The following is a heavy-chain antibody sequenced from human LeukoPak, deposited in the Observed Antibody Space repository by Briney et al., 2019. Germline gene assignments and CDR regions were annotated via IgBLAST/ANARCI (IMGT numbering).Heavy chain of an antibody. Sequence: GASVKVSCKASGYTFTSYDINWVRQATGQGLEWMGWMNPNSGNTGYAQKFQGRVTMTRNTSISTAYTELSSLRSEDTAVYYCAVYSLDYDILRLPYYMDVWGKGTTVTVSS. CDR2: MNPNSGNT. D-gene: IGHD3-9*01. CDR3: AVYSLDYDILRLPYYMDV. V-gene: IGHV1-8*01. CDR1: GYTFTSYD. J-gene: IGHJ6*03.